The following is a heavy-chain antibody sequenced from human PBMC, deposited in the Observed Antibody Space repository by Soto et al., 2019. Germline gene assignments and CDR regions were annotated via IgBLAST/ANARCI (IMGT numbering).Heavy chain of an antibody. CDR1: GFTFSSYG. Sequence: GGSLRLSCAAPGFTFSSYGMHWVRQAPGKGLEWVAVISYDGSNKYYADSVKGRFTISRDNSKNTLYLQMNSLRAEDTAVYYCAKDGAPYYYYYYMDVWGKGTTVTVSS. V-gene: IGHV3-30*18. J-gene: IGHJ6*03. CDR2: ISYDGSNK. CDR3: AKDGAPYYYYYYMDV. D-gene: IGHD2-15*01.